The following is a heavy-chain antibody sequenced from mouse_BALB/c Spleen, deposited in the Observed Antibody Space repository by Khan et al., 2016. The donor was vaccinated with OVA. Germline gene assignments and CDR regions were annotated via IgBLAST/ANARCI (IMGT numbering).Heavy chain of an antibody. CDR2: IWAGGST. J-gene: IGHJ2*01. Sequence: QVQLKQSGPGLVAPSQSLSITCTVSGFSLTSYCVHWVRQPPGKGLEWLGVIWAGGSTNYNSALMSRLSISKDNSNSQVFLKMNSLQTDDTSMYYYSRLEDIWGQGTTLTVSS. V-gene: IGHV2-9*02. CDR3: SRLEDI. D-gene: IGHD1-3*01. CDR1: GFSLTSYC.